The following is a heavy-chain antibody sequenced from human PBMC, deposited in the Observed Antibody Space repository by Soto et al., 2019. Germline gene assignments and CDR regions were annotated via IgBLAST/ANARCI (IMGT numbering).Heavy chain of an antibody. J-gene: IGHJ3*02. D-gene: IGHD3-16*01. Sequence: PGGSLRLSCAASGFTFSSYAMSWVRQAPGKGLEWVAVITDNGSNKYYADSVKGRFTISRDNSKNTLYLQMNSLRAEDTAVYHCARDSLTDLSNAFDIWGQGTMVTVSS. CDR3: ARDSLTDLSNAFDI. V-gene: IGHV3-30-3*01. CDR1: GFTFSSYA. CDR2: ITDNGSNK.